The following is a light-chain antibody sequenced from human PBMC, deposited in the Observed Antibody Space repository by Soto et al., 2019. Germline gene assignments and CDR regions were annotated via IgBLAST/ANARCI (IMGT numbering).Light chain of an antibody. CDR1: QSVSNNY. V-gene: IGKV3-20*01. CDR3: QQYGISPFT. Sequence: EIVLTQSPGTLSLSPGERATLSCRASQSVSNNYLAWYQQKPGQAPRLLIYGASSRATGIPDRFSGGGSETDFTLTISRLESEDSAVYYCQQYGISPFTFGGGTKVDI. CDR2: GAS. J-gene: IGKJ4*01.